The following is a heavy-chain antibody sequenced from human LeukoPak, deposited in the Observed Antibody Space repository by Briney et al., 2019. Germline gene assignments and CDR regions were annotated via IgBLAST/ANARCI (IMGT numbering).Heavy chain of an antibody. Sequence: ASVKVSCKASGYTFTSYGISWERQAPGQGLEWMGWISAYNGNTNYAQKLQGRVTMTTDTSTSTAYMELRSLRSDDTAVYYCARNTRPYSSSWYFDPWGQGTLVTVSS. D-gene: IGHD6-13*01. CDR1: GYTFTSYG. J-gene: IGHJ5*02. V-gene: IGHV1-18*01. CDR3: ARNTRPYSSSWYFDP. CDR2: ISAYNGNT.